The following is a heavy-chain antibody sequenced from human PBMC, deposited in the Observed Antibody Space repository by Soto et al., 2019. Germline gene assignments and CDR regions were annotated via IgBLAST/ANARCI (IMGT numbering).Heavy chain of an antibody. CDR2: ITSSGGNT. J-gene: IGHJ6*02. CDR3: ARRIPFGYGMDV. Sequence: SNRLRYGAAGVSFGSYARHCVRQAPGKGLEYVSAITSSGGNTDYASSVKGRFTISRDNSKNTLYLQMGSLRAEDMAVYYCARRIPFGYGMDVWGQGTTVTVSS. CDR1: GVSFGSYA. V-gene: IGHV3-64*01. D-gene: IGHD2-21*01.